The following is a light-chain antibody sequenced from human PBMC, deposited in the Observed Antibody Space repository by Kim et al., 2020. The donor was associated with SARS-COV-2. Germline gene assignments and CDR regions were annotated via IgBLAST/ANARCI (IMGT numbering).Light chain of an antibody. CDR2: GAS. V-gene: IGKV3-15*01. Sequence: SVSPGERATLTCRASQSVSSNLAWYQQKPGQAPRLLIYGASTRATGIPARFSGSGSGTEFILTISSLQSEDFAVYYCQQYNNWPYTFGQGTKLDI. J-gene: IGKJ2*01. CDR1: QSVSSN. CDR3: QQYNNWPYT.